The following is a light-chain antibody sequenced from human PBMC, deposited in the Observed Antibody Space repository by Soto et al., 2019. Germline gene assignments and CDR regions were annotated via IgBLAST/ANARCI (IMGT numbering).Light chain of an antibody. CDR3: QQHRT. V-gene: IGKV1-5*01. Sequence: DIQMTQSPSTLSASVGDRVTITCRASQSISSWLAWYQQKPGKAPKLLIYDASSLESGVPSRFSGSGSGTEFTLTISSLQPDDFATYYCQQHRTFGQGTNVDTK. CDR2: DAS. CDR1: QSISSW. J-gene: IGKJ1*01.